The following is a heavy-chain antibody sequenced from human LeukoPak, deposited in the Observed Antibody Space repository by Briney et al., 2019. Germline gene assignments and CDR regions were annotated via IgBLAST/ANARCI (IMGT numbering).Heavy chain of an antibody. V-gene: IGHV5-51*01. Sequence: GESLKISCKGSGYSFTSYWIGWVRQMPGKGLEWMGIIYPGDSDTRYSPSFQGQVTISADKSIGTAYLQWSSLKASDTAMYYCARPYSSGWYRDAFDIWGQGTMVTVSS. CDR1: GYSFTSYW. J-gene: IGHJ3*02. CDR3: ARPYSSGWYRDAFDI. CDR2: IYPGDSDT. D-gene: IGHD6-19*01.